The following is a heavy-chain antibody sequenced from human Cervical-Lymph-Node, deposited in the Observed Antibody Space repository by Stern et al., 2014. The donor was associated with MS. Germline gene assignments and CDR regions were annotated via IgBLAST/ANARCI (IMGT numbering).Heavy chain of an antibody. Sequence: QVQLVESGGGVVQPGRSLRLSCAASGFTFSSYGMHWVRQAPGKGLEWVAVISYDGSNKYYADSVKGRFTISRDNSKNTLYLQMNSLRAEDTAVYYCAKENSSGWYNWFDPWGQGTLVTVSS. CDR3: AKENSSGWYNWFDP. CDR1: GFTFSSYG. V-gene: IGHV3-30*18. J-gene: IGHJ5*02. CDR2: ISYDGSNK. D-gene: IGHD6-19*01.